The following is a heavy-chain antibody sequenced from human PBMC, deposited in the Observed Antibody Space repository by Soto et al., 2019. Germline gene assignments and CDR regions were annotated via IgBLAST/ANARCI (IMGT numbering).Heavy chain of an antibody. D-gene: IGHD3-10*01. V-gene: IGHV4-4*02. CDR3: ARDGSVRGVPYNWFDP. CDR1: SGSISSSNW. J-gene: IGHJ5*02. Sequence: QVQLQESGPGLVKPSGTLSLTCAVSSGSISSSNWWSWVRQPPGKGLEWIGDIYHSGSHNYNPSLKIRVTISVDKSKNQFSLKLSSVTAADTAVYYCARDGSVRGVPYNWFDPWGQGTLVTVSS. CDR2: IYHSGSH.